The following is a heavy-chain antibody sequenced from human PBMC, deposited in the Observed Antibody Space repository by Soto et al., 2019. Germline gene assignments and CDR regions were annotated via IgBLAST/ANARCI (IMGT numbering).Heavy chain of an antibody. CDR2: IIPLFRTP. Sequence: QVQLVQSGAEMKEPGSSVKVSCKPSGGTFSSSAISWLRQAPGHGLEWMGGIIPLFRTPDYTQKFQGRFTIAADEDTITPYMEWSSMSSGETAGSYCARDNDRLQLGGNYYDSLDVCGQGTTITVS. CDR3: ARDNDRLQLGGNYYDSLDV. J-gene: IGHJ6*02. V-gene: IGHV1-69*12. CDR1: GGTFSSSA. D-gene: IGHD4-4*01.